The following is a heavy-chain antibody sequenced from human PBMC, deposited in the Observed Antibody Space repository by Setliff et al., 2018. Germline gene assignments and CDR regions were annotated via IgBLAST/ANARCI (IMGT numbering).Heavy chain of an antibody. V-gene: IGHV4-34*01. D-gene: IGHD3-10*02. CDR1: GGSFSGYY. Sequence: SETLSLTCAVYGGSFSGYYWSWIRQPPGKGLEWIGEINHSGSTNYNPSLKSRVSISVDRSKNQFSPKLTSVTAADTAVYYCAREFAYARGYYVAETLDSWGQGTLVTVSS. J-gene: IGHJ4*02. CDR3: AREFAYARGYYVAETLDS. CDR2: INHSGST.